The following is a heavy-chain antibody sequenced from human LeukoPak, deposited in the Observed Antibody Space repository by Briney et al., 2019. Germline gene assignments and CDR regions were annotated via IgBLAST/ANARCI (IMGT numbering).Heavy chain of an antibody. Sequence: ASVKVSCKASGYTFTGYYMHWVRQAPGQGLEWMGWINPNSGGTNYAQKFQGRVTMTRDTSISTAYMELSRLRSDDTAVYYCARGSYSNYASYYYYYYMDVWGKGTTVTVSS. D-gene: IGHD4-11*01. CDR3: ARGSYSNYASYYYYYYMDV. V-gene: IGHV1-2*02. J-gene: IGHJ6*03. CDR1: GYTFTGYY. CDR2: INPNSGGT.